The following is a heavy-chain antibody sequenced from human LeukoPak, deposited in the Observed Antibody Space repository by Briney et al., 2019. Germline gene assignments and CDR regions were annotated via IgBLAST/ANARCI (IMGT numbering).Heavy chain of an antibody. CDR3: ARGPNRWWVVSRNWGMDV. D-gene: IGHD2-15*01. J-gene: IGHJ6*02. CDR2: ISWDESTT. CDR1: GLSIGDNS. V-gene: IGHV3-43*01. Sequence: SGGSRRLSCAASGLSIGDNSMHWVRQAPGKGLEWVSLISWDESTTYYSDSVKGRFTVSRDSSKNSLHLQMNSLRTEDTALYYCARGPNRWWVVSRNWGMDVWGQGTTFTVSS.